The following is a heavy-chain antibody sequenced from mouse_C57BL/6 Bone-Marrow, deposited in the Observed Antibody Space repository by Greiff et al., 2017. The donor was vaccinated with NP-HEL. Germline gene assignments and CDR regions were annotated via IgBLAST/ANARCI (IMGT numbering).Heavy chain of an antibody. CDR1: GFNIKDYY. Sequence: VQLQQSGAELVKPGASVKLSCTASGFNIKDYYMRWVKQRTEQGLEWIGRIDPEDGKTKYAPKFQGKATITADTSSNTAYLQLSSLTSEDTAVYYCARLGSLYDGYWFAYWGQGTLVTVSA. CDR3: ARLGSLYDGYWFAY. D-gene: IGHD2-3*01. CDR2: IDPEDGKT. J-gene: IGHJ3*01. V-gene: IGHV14-2*01.